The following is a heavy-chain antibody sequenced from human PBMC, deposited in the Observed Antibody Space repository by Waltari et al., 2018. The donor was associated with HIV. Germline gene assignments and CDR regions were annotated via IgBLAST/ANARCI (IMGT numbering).Heavy chain of an antibody. CDR1: GSAVGNND. V-gene: IGHV3-13*01. CDR2: VGIADDS. D-gene: IGHD2-15*01. Sequence: EVQLVESGGALVKPGGSRRLSCEPSGSAVGNNDMHWVRQAPGKGLEWLSVVGIADDSYYSGSVKGRFTISRDDAQNSLYLQMNSLTVADTGVYFCARTIGGTYFDNWGQGTLVTVSS. CDR3: ARTIGGTYFDN. J-gene: IGHJ4*02.